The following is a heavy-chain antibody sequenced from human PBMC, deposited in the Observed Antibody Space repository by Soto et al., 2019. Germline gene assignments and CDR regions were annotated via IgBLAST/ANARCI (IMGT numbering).Heavy chain of an antibody. CDR3: ARGAFDV. CDR2: IGVADDT. J-gene: IGHJ3*01. Sequence: EVQLAESGGGLIQPGGSLRLSCAASGFTFSSYDMHWVRQTPGEGLEWVSAIGVADDTYYQDSVKGRFTISRENAKNSLYLQINSLRAVDTAVYYCARGAFDVWGQGTMVTVSS. CDR1: GFTFSSYD. V-gene: IGHV3-13*01.